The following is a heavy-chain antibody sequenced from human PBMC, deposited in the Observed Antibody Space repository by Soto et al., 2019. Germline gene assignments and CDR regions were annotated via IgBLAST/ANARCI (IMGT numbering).Heavy chain of an antibody. D-gene: IGHD1-1*01. Sequence: VQLVESGGGTVQPGRSLRLSCAASGFTLSSYGMHWVRQAPGKGLEWVAVISYDGSNKYYADSVKGRFTISRDNSKNTLYLQMNSLRAEDTAVYYCANIPYSWNGADAFDIWGQGTLVTVSS. CDR3: ANIPYSWNGADAFDI. CDR1: GFTLSSYG. CDR2: ISYDGSNK. V-gene: IGHV3-30*18. J-gene: IGHJ3*02.